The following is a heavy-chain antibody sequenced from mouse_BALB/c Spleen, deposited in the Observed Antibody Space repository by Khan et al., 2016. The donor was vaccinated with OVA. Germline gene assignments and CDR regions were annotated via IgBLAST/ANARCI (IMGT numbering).Heavy chain of an antibody. CDR3: TREEVDGSSFAY. V-gene: IGHV1-69*02. J-gene: IGHJ3*01. D-gene: IGHD2-3*01. Sequence: VQLQQSGIELVRPGASVKLSCKASGYTFTNYWINWVKQRPGQGLEWIGNIYPSDSYSNYNQRFKDKATLPVDKSSSTAYLLLSSPTSEDSAVYDCTREEVDGSSFAYWGQGTLVTVSA. CDR1: GYTFTNYW. CDR2: IYPSDSYS.